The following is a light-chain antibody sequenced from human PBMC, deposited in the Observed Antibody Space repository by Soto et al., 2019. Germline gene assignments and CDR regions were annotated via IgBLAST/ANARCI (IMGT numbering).Light chain of an antibody. Sequence: EIVMTQSPSSLSVSPGEGVTLSCRASQSVSNNLAWYQQKPGQAPRLLIFEASTAATGIPARFSGSGSGTEFTLTIRSLQSEDLAVYDCQQYQKWAPLPFGQGTRLEIK. CDR3: QQYQKWAPLP. V-gene: IGKV3-15*01. J-gene: IGKJ5*01. CDR1: QSVSNN. CDR2: EAS.